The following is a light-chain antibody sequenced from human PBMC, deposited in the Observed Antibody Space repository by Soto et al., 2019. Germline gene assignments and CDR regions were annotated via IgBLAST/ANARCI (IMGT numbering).Light chain of an antibody. V-gene: IGKV3-20*01. CDR3: QQYAGSPRT. Sequence: EIVLTQSPGTLSLSPGERATLSCRASQSISSNYLAWYQQTPGQAPRLLIYDASSRAAGIPDRFSGGGSGTDFTLTISRLEPEDFGVYYCQQYAGSPRTFGQGTKVDIK. CDR2: DAS. CDR1: QSISSNY. J-gene: IGKJ1*01.